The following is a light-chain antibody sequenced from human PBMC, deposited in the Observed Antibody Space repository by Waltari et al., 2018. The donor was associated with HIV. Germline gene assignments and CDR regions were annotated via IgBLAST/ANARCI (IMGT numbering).Light chain of an antibody. CDR3: QQYYNSPLS. Sequence: DIQMTQSPSSLSASVGDRVTLTCRASLDIVSSLAWYQQKPGKPPKLLVYGASKLQSGVPSRFSGSGSGTTYTLIIGCLQADDFATYCCQQYYNSPLSFGQGTKVEMK. CDR2: GAS. CDR1: LDIVSS. V-gene: IGKV1-NL1*01. J-gene: IGKJ2*03.